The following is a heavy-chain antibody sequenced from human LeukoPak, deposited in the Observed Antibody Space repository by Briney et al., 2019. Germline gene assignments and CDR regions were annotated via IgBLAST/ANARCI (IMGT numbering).Heavy chain of an antibody. CDR1: GGSINSYY. CDR2: IYYSGST. V-gene: IGHV4-59*01. D-gene: IGHD6-19*01. Sequence: SETLSLTCTVSGGSINSYYWSWIRQPPGKGLEWIGYIYYSGSTNYNPSLKSRVTISVDTSKNQFSLKLSSVTAADTAVYYCARFVSGLAGTFDAFDIWGQGTMVTVSS. J-gene: IGHJ3*02. CDR3: ARFVSGLAGTFDAFDI.